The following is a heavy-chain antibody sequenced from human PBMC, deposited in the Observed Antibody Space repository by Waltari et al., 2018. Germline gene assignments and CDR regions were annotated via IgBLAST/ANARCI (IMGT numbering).Heavy chain of an antibody. J-gene: IGHJ5*02. CDR1: W. CDR2: ISHSETT. V-gene: IGHV4-4*02. CDR3: ASGGLRNFDWA. Sequence: WWIWVRQPPGKGLEWIGRISHSETTNYSPSLRSRVTISMDKSKNQISLDLTSVTASDTAVYYCASGGLRNFDWAWGQGTLVTVSS. D-gene: IGHD3-9*01.